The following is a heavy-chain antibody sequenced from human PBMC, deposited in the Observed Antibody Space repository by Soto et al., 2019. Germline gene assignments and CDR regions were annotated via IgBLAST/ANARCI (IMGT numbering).Heavy chain of an antibody. V-gene: IGHV3-30-3*01. J-gene: IGHJ6*02. D-gene: IGHD2-15*01. CDR2: ISYDGSNK. CDR1: GFTFSSYA. CDR3: ARDLVGGGSCSD. Sequence: PGGSLRLSCAASGFTFSSYAMHWVRQAPGKGLEWVAVISYDGSNKYYADSVKGRFTISRDSSKNTLYLQMNSLRAEDTAVYYCARDLVGGGSCSDWGQGTTVTVSS.